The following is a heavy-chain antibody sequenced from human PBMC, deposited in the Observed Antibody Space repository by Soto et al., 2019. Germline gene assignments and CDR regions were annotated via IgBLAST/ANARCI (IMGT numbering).Heavy chain of an antibody. CDR2: IYYSGST. Sequence: SETLSLTCTVSGGSICSGGYYWSWIRQHPGKGLEWIGYIYYSGSTYYNPSLKSRVTISVDTSKNQFSLKLSSVTAADTAVYYCAREHGDAYFDYWGQGTLVTVSS. V-gene: IGHV4-31*03. CDR3: AREHGDAYFDY. CDR1: GGSICSGGYY. D-gene: IGHD4-17*01. J-gene: IGHJ4*02.